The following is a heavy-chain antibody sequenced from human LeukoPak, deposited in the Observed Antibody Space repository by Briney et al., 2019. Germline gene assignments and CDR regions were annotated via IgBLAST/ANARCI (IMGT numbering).Heavy chain of an antibody. CDR2: MNPNSGNT. CDR3: ARPSSYYYDSSGVHAFDI. V-gene: IGHV1-8*02. Sequence: ASVKVSCKASGYTFTSYDINWVRQATGQGLEWMGWMNPNSGNTGYAQKFQGRVTMTTDTSTSPAYMELRSLRSDDTAVYYCARPSSYYYDSSGVHAFDIWGQGTMVTVSS. D-gene: IGHD3-22*01. J-gene: IGHJ3*02. CDR1: GYTFTSYD.